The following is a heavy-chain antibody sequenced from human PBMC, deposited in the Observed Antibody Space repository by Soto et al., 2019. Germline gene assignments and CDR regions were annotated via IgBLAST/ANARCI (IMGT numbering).Heavy chain of an antibody. D-gene: IGHD6-13*01. Sequence: QVQLVQSGAEVKKPGSSVKVSCKASGGTFNSYTISWVRQAPGQGLEWMGRIVPIFDIAKYAQKFQGRVTITADKSTSTAYMELSSLRSEDTAVYYCARGACGGQQQLVRDGFDFWGQGTMVTVSS. CDR2: IVPIFDIA. J-gene: IGHJ3*01. CDR1: GGTFNSYT. V-gene: IGHV1-69*02. CDR3: ARGACGGQQQLVRDGFDF.